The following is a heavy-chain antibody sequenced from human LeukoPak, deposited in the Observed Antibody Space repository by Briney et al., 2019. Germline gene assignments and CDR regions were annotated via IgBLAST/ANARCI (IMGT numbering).Heavy chain of an antibody. V-gene: IGHV4-39*01. D-gene: IGHD1-26*01. Sequence: PSETLSLTYTVSGGSISSSSYYWGWIRQPPGKGLEWIGSIYYSGSTYYNPSLKSRVTISVDTSKNQFSLKLSSVTAADTAVYYCARVGATYFDYWGQGTLVTVSS. J-gene: IGHJ4*02. CDR3: ARVGATYFDY. CDR2: IYYSGST. CDR1: GGSISSSSYY.